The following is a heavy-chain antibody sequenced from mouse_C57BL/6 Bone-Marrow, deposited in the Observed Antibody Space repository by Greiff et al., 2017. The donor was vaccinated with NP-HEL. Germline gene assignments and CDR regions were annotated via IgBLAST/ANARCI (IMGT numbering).Heavy chain of an antibody. D-gene: IGHD2-12*01. Sequence: VKLQESGAELARPGASVKLSCKASGYTFTSYGISWVKQRTGQGLEWIGEIYPRSGNTYYNEKFKGKATLTADKSSSTAYMELRSLTSEASAVYFCARWVLYRFAYWGQGTLVTVSA. CDR1: GYTFTSYG. CDR2: IYPRSGNT. V-gene: IGHV1-81*01. CDR3: ARWVLYRFAY. J-gene: IGHJ3*01.